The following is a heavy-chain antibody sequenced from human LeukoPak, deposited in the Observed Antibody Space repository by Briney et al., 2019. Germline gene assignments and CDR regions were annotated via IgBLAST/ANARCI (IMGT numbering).Heavy chain of an antibody. Sequence: SETLSLTCSVSGGSVNHGSYYWHWFRQPPEKGLEWIGNVYYSGSTNYNSSLKSRVTISLDTSKSQFSLKLTSVTAADTAMYYCARGSGSHDYWGQGTLVTVSS. CDR3: ARGSGSHDY. D-gene: IGHD1-26*01. CDR2: VYYSGST. J-gene: IGHJ4*02. V-gene: IGHV4-61*01. CDR1: GGSVNHGSYY.